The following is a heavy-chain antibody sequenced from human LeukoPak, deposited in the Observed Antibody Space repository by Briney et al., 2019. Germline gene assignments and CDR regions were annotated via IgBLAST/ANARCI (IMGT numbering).Heavy chain of an antibody. V-gene: IGHV3-21*01. Sequence: PGGSLRLSCAASGFTFSSYSMNWVRQPPGKGLEWVSSISSSSSYIYYADSVKGRFTVSRDNAKNSLYLQLNSLRAEDTAVYYCARAPYYYDSSGYLTYFDYWGQGTLVTVSS. J-gene: IGHJ4*02. CDR1: GFTFSSYS. CDR2: ISSSSSYI. D-gene: IGHD3-22*01. CDR3: ARAPYYYDSSGYLTYFDY.